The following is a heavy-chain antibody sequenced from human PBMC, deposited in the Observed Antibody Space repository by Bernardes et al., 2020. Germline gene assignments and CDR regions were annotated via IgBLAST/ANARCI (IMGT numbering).Heavy chain of an antibody. V-gene: IGHV4-39*01. D-gene: IGHD4-17*01. CDR3: ARRRYGDYEWFDP. J-gene: IGHJ5*02. CDR2: VYHSGST. Sequence: SETLSLTCTVSGGSISSTVYYWGWIRQPPGRGLEWIGLVYHSGSTFCNPSLKSRVTLSADTSNNQFPLHLSSVTAADTAVYYCARRRYGDYEWFDPWGQGTLVIVSS. CDR1: GGSISSTVYY.